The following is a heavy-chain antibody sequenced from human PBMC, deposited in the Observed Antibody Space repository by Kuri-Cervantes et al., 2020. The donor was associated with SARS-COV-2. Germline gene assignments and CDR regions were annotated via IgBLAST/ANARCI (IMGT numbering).Heavy chain of an antibody. D-gene: IGHD3-22*01. CDR2: IYHSGST. CDR1: GYSISSGYY. Sequence: ESLKISCAVSGYSISSGYYWGWIRQPPGKGLEWIGSIYHSGSTYYNPPLKSRVTISVDTSKNQFSLKLSSVTAADTAVYYCARVGGSGYDAFDIWGQGTMVTVSS. J-gene: IGHJ3*02. CDR3: ARVGGSGYDAFDI. V-gene: IGHV4-38-2*01.